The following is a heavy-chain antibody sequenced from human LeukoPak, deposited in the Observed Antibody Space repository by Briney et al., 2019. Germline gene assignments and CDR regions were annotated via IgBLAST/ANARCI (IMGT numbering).Heavy chain of an antibody. D-gene: IGHD6-19*01. V-gene: IGHV1-69*13. CDR2: IIPIFGTA. CDR1: GGTFSSYA. CDR3: ARAAVAVAGHFDY. Sequence: SVNVSCKASGGTFSSYAISWVRQAPGQGLEWMGGIIPIFGTANYAQKFQGRVTITADESTSTAYMELSSLRSEDTAVYYCARAAVAVAGHFDYWGQGTLVTVSS. J-gene: IGHJ4*02.